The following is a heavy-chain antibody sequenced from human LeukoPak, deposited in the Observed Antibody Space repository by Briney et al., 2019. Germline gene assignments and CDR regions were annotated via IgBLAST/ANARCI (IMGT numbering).Heavy chain of an antibody. D-gene: IGHD6-19*01. CDR2: AYSSGNT. V-gene: IGHV4-4*07. CDR3: ARGAGLYSSGWINYYFDS. J-gene: IGHJ4*02. Sequence: SETLSLTCTVSGVSITTSYWSWLRQSAGRGLEWIGRAYSSGNTNYNPSLRSRLTMSVDTSKNQFSLSLRSVTAADTAVYYCARGAGLYSSGWINYYFDSWGQGTLVTVSS. CDR1: GVSITTSY.